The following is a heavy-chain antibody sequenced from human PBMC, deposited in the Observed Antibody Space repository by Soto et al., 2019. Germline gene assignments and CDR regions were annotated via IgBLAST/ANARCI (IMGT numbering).Heavy chain of an antibody. J-gene: IGHJ5*02. CDR1: GFTFSSYG. CDR2: ISPDGSNK. Sequence: QVKLVESGGGVVQPGRSLRLSCAASGFTFSSYGMHWVRQAPGKGLEWVAVISPDGSNKDYADSVKGRFTISRDNSKNTLYLQMNSLRVEDTAVYYCASPRPSLQWAPFDPWGHATLVTVSS. V-gene: IGHV3-30*03. D-gene: IGHD3-3*01. CDR3: ASPRPSLQWAPFDP.